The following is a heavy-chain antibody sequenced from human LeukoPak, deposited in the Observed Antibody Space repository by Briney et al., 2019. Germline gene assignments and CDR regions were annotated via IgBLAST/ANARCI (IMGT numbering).Heavy chain of an antibody. CDR3: AREGGYSYGYFDY. V-gene: IGHV4-4*07. CDR2: IYTSGST. J-gene: IGHJ4*02. D-gene: IGHD5-18*01. CDR1: GDSISSYY. Sequence: PSETLSLICTVSGDSISSYYWRWIRQPGGEGLEWIGRIYTSGSTNFNPSLKRRVTMSVDTSKIQFSLKLSSVTAADTAVYYCAREGGYSYGYFDYWGQGTLVTVSS.